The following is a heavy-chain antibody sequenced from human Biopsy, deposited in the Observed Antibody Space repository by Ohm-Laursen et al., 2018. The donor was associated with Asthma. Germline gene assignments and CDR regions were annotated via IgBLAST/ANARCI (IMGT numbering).Heavy chain of an antibody. V-gene: IGHV2-5*01. CDR3: ARAIRLEDFLTGSFTSYFDN. CDR1: WLSLKMGAVG. CDR2: IYWIDDK. D-gene: IGHD3/OR15-3a*01. Sequence: TQTLTLPGTFSWLSLKMGAVGVGWMRQPPGKAPECLAVIYWIDDKYYSPSLRNRLTVSKDTSRNRVVLAMTNMEPRDTATYLCARAIRLEDFLTGSFTSYFDNWDLGPLVSVS. J-gene: IGHJ4*01.